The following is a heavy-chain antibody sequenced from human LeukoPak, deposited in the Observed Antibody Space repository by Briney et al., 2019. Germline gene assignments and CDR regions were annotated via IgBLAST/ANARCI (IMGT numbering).Heavy chain of an antibody. CDR1: GFTFSSYA. Sequence: KSGGSLRLSCAASGFTFSSYAMSWVRQAPGEGLEWVGRIQSKTDGGPTEYAAPVKGRFTISRDDSKNTLYLQMNSLKAGDTAIYYCTTDRGALTNWGPGTQVTVSS. CDR2: IQSKTDGGPT. J-gene: IGHJ4*02. V-gene: IGHV3-15*01. D-gene: IGHD3-10*01. CDR3: TTDRGALTN.